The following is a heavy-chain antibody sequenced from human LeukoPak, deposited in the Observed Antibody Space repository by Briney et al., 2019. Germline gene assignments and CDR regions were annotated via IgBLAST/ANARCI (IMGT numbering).Heavy chain of an antibody. J-gene: IGHJ4*02. CDR1: GYTFTSYA. CDR2: ICAGSGNT. Sequence: VASVKLSCTASGYTFTSYAIHWVRQAPGQRLEWVGCICAGSGNTKYSQNFQGRVTSISNTSATTAFMELSSLRSEDAAVYYCAREDSSSLSTQYYFDYWGQGTLATVSS. CDR3: AREDSSSLSTQYYFDY. D-gene: IGHD6-6*01. V-gene: IGHV1-3*01.